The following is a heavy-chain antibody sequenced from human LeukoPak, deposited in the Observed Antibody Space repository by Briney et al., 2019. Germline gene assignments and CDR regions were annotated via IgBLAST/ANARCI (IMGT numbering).Heavy chain of an antibody. D-gene: IGHD2-21*02. J-gene: IGHJ5*01. CDR1: GGPISGYY. Sequence: PSETLSLTCIVSGGPISGYYWSWIRLPPGKGLEWIGHIANNGITNYNPSLKSRVTISIDTSKNQFSLKLSPVTAADTAVYYCARCDLDGWFDSWGQGTLVTVSS. CDR2: IANNGIT. CDR3: ARCDLDGWFDS. V-gene: IGHV4-59*01.